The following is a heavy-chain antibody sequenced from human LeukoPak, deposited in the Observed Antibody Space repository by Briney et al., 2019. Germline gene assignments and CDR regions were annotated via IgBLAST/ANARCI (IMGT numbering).Heavy chain of an antibody. CDR3: ARGGYSSSWYVSYYYYYGMDV. Sequence: SETLSLTSTVSGGSISSYYWSWIRQPPGKGLEWIGYIYYSGSTNYNPSLKSRVTISVDTSKNQFSLKLSSVTAADTAVYYCARGGYSSSWYVSYYYYYGMDVWGQGTTVTVSS. V-gene: IGHV4-59*01. CDR1: GGSISSYY. J-gene: IGHJ6*02. CDR2: IYYSGST. D-gene: IGHD6-13*01.